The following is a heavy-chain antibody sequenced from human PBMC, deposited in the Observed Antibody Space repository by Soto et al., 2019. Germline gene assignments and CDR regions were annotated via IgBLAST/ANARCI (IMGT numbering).Heavy chain of an antibody. D-gene: IGHD7-27*01. J-gene: IGHJ4*02. V-gene: IGHV4-31*03. CDR1: GGSISSGGYY. Sequence: PSETLSLTCTVSGGSISSGGYYWSWIRQHPGKGLEWIGYIYYSGSTYYNPSLKSRVTISVDTSKNQFSLKLSSVTAADTAVYYCARTGSVALTGQIDYWGQGTLVTVSS. CDR3: ARTGSVALTGQIDY. CDR2: IYYSGST.